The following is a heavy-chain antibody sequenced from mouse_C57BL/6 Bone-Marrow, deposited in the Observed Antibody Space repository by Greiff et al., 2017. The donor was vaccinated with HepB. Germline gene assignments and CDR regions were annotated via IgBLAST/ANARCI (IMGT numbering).Heavy chain of an antibody. J-gene: IGHJ4*01. CDR3: ARGFYSNYEMDY. V-gene: IGHV3-6*01. CDR2: ISYDGSN. CDR1: GYSITSGYY. D-gene: IGHD2-5*01. Sequence: DVQLQESGPGLVKPSQSLSLTCSVTGYSITSGYYWNWIRQFPGNKLEWMGYISYDGSNNYNPSLKNRSSITRDTSKNQFFLKLNSVTTEDTATYYCARGFYSNYEMDYWGQGTSVTVSS.